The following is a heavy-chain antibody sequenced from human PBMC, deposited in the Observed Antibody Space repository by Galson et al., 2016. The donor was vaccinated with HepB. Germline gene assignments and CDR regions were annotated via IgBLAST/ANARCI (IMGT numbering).Heavy chain of an antibody. CDR2: ISTTINTI. CDR1: GFTFNDYY. Sequence: SLRLSCAASGFTFNDYYMSWFRQAPGEGLEWIAYISTTINTIYYADSVKGRFTITRDNAKNSLYLQMNSLTVQDTSLYYCARDFRGRRSNNWFDPWGQGTLVTVSS. J-gene: IGHJ5*02. V-gene: IGHV3-11*01. CDR3: ARDFRGRRSNNWFDP. D-gene: IGHD3-16*01.